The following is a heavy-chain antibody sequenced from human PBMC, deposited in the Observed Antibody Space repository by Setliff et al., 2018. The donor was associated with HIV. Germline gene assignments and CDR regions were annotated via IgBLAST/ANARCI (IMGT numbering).Heavy chain of an antibody. Sequence: ETLSLTCTVSGGSLNSGTYYWGWVRQTPGKGLEWIGNVYYSGATYYNPSLKSRVTMSGDTSKNQFSLNLTSVTAADTAVYFCARGLGRGSGTYYNPPGYWGPGTLVTVSS. V-gene: IGHV4-39*02. CDR1: GGSLNSGTYY. D-gene: IGHD3-10*01. CDR3: ARGLGRGSGTYYNPPGY. CDR2: VYYSGAT. J-gene: IGHJ4*02.